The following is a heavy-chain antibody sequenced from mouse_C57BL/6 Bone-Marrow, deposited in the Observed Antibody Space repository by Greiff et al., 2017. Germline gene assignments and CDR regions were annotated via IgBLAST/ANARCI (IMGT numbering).Heavy chain of an antibody. D-gene: IGHD2-3*01. CDR1: GYTFTNYW. CDR3: ARDDGYSWFAY. J-gene: IGHJ3*01. V-gene: IGHV1-63*01. Sequence: QVQLKQSGAELVRPGTSVKMSCQASGYTFTNYWIGWAKQRPGHGLEWIGDIYPGGGYTNYNEKFKGKATLTADKSSSTAYMQFSSLTSEDSAIYYCARDDGYSWFAYWGQGTLVTVSA. CDR2: IYPGGGYT.